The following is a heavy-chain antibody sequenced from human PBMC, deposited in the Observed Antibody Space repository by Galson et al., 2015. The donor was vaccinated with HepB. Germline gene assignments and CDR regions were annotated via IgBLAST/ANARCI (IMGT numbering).Heavy chain of an antibody. CDR2: VNWKSGNI. V-gene: IGHV3-9*01. Sequence: SLRLSCAPSGFTFDDYATHWVRQAPGKGLEWVSGVNWKSGNIGYADSVKGRFTISRDNAKTSLYLQMNSLRAEDTALYYCAIASYSYESTGYGFAFDVWGQGTMVTVSS. J-gene: IGHJ3*01. CDR3: AIASYSYESTGYGFAFDV. D-gene: IGHD3-22*01. CDR1: GFTFDDYA.